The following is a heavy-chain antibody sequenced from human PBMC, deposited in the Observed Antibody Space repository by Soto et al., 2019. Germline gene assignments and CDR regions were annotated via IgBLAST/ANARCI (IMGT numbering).Heavy chain of an antibody. J-gene: IGHJ6*04. V-gene: IGHV3-48*02. Sequence: GGSLRLSCAASGFTFSSYCMSWVRQAPGKGLEWVSFICISSSSIYYADSVKGRFTISRDNAQNSLYLQMNSLRDEDTAVYYCARGGWDLPPYYYYYGMDVWGKGTTVTVSS. D-gene: IGHD1-26*01. CDR1: GFTFSSYC. CDR3: ARGGWDLPPYYYYYGMDV. CDR2: ICISSSSI.